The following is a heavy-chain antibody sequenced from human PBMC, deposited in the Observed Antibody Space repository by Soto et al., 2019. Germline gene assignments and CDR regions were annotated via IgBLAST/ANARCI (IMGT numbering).Heavy chain of an antibody. CDR1: GYTFTSFY. Sequence: GASVKVSCKASGYTFTSFYINWVRQAPGQGLEWMGGISSYSGKPNYARNLQGRVTMSRDIPTNTAYMELRSLGSDETAVYYCARRGVLGSFDIWGQGTMVTLAS. CDR3: ARRGVLGSFDI. J-gene: IGHJ3*02. D-gene: IGHD3-10*01. CDR2: ISSYSGKP. V-gene: IGHV1-18*04.